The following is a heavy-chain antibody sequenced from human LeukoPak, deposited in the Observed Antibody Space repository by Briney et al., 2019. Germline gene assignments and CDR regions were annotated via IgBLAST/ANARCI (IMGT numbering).Heavy chain of an antibody. J-gene: IGHJ4*02. D-gene: IGHD3-16*01. CDR1: GFTFSSYG. CDR2: ISGSGGST. V-gene: IGHV3-23*01. Sequence: GGSLRLSCAASGFTFSSYGMSWVRQAPGKGLEWVSAISGSGGSTYYADSVKGRFTISRDNSKNTLYLQMNSLRAEDTAVYYCARGTLYYPHDYWGQGTLVTVSS. CDR3: ARGTLYYPHDY.